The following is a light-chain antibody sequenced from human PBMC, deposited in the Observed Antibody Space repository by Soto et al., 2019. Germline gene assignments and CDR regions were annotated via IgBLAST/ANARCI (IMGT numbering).Light chain of an antibody. Sequence: QSALTQPPSVSAAPRQKVAISCSGSSSNIGNNYVSWYHRVPGSAPKLLIHDNNERPSGIPDRFSGSKSGTSATLDITGLQTGDEGDYYCGTWDSRLRVVVFGGGTKLTVL. J-gene: IGLJ2*01. CDR1: SSNIGNNY. V-gene: IGLV1-51*01. CDR3: GTWDSRLRVVV. CDR2: DNN.